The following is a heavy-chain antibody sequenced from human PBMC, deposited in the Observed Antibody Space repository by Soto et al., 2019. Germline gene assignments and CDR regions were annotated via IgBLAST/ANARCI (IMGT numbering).Heavy chain of an antibody. Sequence: QVQLVQSGAEVRKPGSSVKVSCKASGGTFNKYAISWVRQAPGQGPEWMGGILPIYSTRNYANYAHKFQGRVTITVDTSTSTAYMELIGLKSDHTAIYYCARGVVVVTNYYFDQWGQGTLVTVSS. V-gene: IGHV1-69*06. J-gene: IGHJ4*02. D-gene: IGHD2-2*01. CDR2: ILPIYSTRNYA. CDR1: GGTFNKYA. CDR3: ARGVVVVTNYYFDQ.